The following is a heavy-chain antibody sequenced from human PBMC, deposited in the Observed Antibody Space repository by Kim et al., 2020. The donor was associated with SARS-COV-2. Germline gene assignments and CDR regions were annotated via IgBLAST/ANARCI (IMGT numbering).Heavy chain of an antibody. V-gene: IGHV3-30*18. CDR2: ISYDGSNK. D-gene: IGHD4-17*01. J-gene: IGHJ4*02. CDR1: GFTFSSYG. Sequence: GGSLRLSCAASGFTFSSYGMHWVRQAPGKGLEWVAVISYDGSNKYYADSVKGRFTISRDNSKNTLYLQMNSLRAEDTAVYYCAKEGAPYGDYHKLDYWGQGTLVTVSS. CDR3: AKEGAPYGDYHKLDY.